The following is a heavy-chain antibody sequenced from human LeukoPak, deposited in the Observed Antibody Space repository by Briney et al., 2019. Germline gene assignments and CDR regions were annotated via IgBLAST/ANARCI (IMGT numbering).Heavy chain of an antibody. CDR3: ARGGRERYYYYGMGV. CDR1: GYAFTSYN. J-gene: IGHJ6*01. D-gene: IGHD1-26*01. Sequence: AASVTVSCKASGYAFTSYNINWGRQATGQGHEWMGWMNPNSGNTGYAQKFQGRGTMTRNTSISTAYMELSSLRSEDTAVYYCARGGRERYYYYGMGVWGQGTTVTVSS. CDR2: MNPNSGNT. V-gene: IGHV1-8*01.